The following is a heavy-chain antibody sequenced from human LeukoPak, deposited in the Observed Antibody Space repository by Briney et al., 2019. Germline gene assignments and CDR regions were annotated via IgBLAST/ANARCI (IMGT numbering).Heavy chain of an antibody. Sequence: GVPLRLSCAASGFTFSSYSMNRMRQASGRGLKWVLFISSSSSYIYYADSVKGRFTISRDNAKNSLYLQMNSLRAEDTAVYYCARVHDSSGYYFGRGQGTLVTVSS. V-gene: IGHV3-21*01. CDR1: GFTFSSYS. CDR3: ARVHDSSGYYFG. CDR2: ISSSSSYI. J-gene: IGHJ4*02. D-gene: IGHD3-22*01.